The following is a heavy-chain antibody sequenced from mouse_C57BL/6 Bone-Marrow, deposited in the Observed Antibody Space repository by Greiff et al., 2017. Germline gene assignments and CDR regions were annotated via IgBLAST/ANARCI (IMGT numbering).Heavy chain of an antibody. CDR2: ISGGGGNT. Sequence: EVQLQESGGGLVKPGGSLKLSCAASGFTFSSYTMSWVRQTPGKRLQWVAAISGGGGNTYYPDSVKGRFTISRDNDTNILYLQLSSLRSEDTALYYCSRQVTTVLATKYFDVWGTGTTVTVSS. CDR1: GFTFSSYT. V-gene: IGHV5-9*01. J-gene: IGHJ1*03. CDR3: SRQVTTVLATKYFDV. D-gene: IGHD1-1*01.